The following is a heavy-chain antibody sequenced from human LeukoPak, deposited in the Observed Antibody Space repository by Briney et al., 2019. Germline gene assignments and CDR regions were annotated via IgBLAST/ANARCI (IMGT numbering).Heavy chain of an antibody. CDR1: GFTFSSYA. CDR3: AKARTYYYDSSGPNDAFDI. J-gene: IGHJ3*02. D-gene: IGHD3-22*01. CDR2: ISGSGGST. V-gene: IGHV3-23*01. Sequence: GGSLRLSCAASGFTFSSYAMSWVRQAPGKGLECVSAISGSGGSTYYADSVKGRFTISRDNSKNTLYLQMNSLRAEDTAIYYCAKARTYYYDSSGPNDAFDIWGQGTMVTVSS.